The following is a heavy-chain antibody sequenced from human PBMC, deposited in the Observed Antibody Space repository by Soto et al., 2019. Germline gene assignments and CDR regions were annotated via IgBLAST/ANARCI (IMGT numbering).Heavy chain of an antibody. CDR2: MNPNSGNT. J-gene: IGHJ6*01. CDR1: GYTFTSYD. CDR3: ARERRGMDV. Sequence: QVQLVQSGAEVKKPGASVKVSCKASGYTFTSYDINWVRQATGQGLEWMGWMNPNSGNTGYVQKLQGRVTMTRNSSISTAYMELSSLRSVDTAVYFCARERRGMDVWGQGTTVTVSS. V-gene: IGHV1-8*01.